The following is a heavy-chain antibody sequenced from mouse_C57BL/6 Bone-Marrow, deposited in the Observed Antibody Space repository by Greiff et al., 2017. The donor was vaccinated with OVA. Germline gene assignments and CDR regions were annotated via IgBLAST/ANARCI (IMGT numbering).Heavy chain of an antibody. D-gene: IGHD1-1*01. J-gene: IGHJ3*01. V-gene: IGHV1-81*01. CDR2: IYPRSGNT. Sequence: VKLLESGAELARPGASVKLSCKASGYTFTSYGISWVKQRTGQGLEWIGEIYPRSGNTYYNEKFKGKATLTADKSSSTAYMELRSLTSEDSAVYFCAREDYYGSSYRFAYWAQGTLVTVSA. CDR3: AREDYYGSSYRFAY. CDR1: GYTFTSYG.